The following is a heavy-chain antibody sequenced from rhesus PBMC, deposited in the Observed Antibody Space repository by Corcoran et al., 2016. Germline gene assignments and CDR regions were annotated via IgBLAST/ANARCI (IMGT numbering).Heavy chain of an antibody. Sequence: QVKLQQWGEGLVKPSETLSLTCAVYGGSIRGYYWSWIRQPPGKGLEWIGNIDGNSASTNYNPSLKNRVTISKDTSKNQFSLKLTSVTAGDTAVYYCARGRLDYWGQGDLVTVSS. CDR2: IDGNSAST. J-gene: IGHJ4*01. CDR3: ARGRLDY. V-gene: IGHV4-73*01. CDR1: GGSIRGYY.